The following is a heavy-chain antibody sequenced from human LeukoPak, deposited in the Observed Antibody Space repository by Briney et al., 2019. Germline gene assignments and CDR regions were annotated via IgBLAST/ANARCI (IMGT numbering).Heavy chain of an antibody. V-gene: IGHV1-46*01. Sequence: GASVKVSCKASGYTFTSYYMHWVRQAPGQGLEWMGIINPSGGSTSYAQKFQGRVTMTRNTSISTAHMELSSLRSEDTAVYYCARVGPAAVAPDFDYWGQGTLVTVSS. CDR1: GYTFTSYY. CDR2: INPSGGST. CDR3: ARVGPAAVAPDFDY. J-gene: IGHJ4*02. D-gene: IGHD6-19*01.